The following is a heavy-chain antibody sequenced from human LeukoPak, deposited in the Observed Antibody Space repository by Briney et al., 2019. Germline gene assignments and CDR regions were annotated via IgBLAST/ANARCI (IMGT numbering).Heavy chain of an antibody. J-gene: IGHJ5*01. CDR3: ARGWFGPDS. V-gene: IGHV3-74*01. CDR1: GVTFSSHS. CDR2: ISNDGTST. Sequence: PGGSLRLSCAASGVTFSSHSMHWVRQAPGKGLVWVSGISNDGTSTTYADSAKGRFTISRDNAKNTLYLQMHSLRAEDTAVYSCARGWFGPDSCGQGTLVTVSS. D-gene: IGHD3-10*01.